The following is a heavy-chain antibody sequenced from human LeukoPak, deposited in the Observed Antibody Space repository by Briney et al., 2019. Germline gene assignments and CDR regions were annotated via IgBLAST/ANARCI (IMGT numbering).Heavy chain of an antibody. CDR3: ARVDILTGLYYFDY. J-gene: IGHJ4*02. Sequence: GGSLRLSCAASEFTFSSYSMNWVRQAPGKGLEWVSSISSSSSYIYYADSVKGRFTISRDNAKNSLYLQMNSLRAEDTAVYYCARVDILTGLYYFDYWGQGTLVTVSS. V-gene: IGHV3-21*01. CDR2: ISSSSSYI. D-gene: IGHD3-9*01. CDR1: EFTFSSYS.